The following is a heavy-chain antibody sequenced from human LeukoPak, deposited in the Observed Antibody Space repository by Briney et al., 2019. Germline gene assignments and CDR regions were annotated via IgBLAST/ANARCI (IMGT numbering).Heavy chain of an antibody. D-gene: IGHD6-6*01. J-gene: IGHJ4*02. CDR1: GGSISSSSYY. CDR2: IYYSGST. V-gene: IGHV4-39*07. CDR3: SRGTHSSSPIPLDY. Sequence: SETLSLTCTVSGGSISSSSYYWGWIRQPPGKGLEWIGSIYYSGSTYYNPSLKSRVTISVDTSKNQFSLKVNSVTAADTAVYYCSRGTHSSSPIPLDYWGQGTLVTVSP.